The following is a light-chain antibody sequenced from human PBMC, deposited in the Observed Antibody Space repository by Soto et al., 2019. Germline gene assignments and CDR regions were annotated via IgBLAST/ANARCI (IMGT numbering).Light chain of an antibody. J-gene: IGLJ3*02. V-gene: IGLV1-44*01. Sequence: QSVLTQPPSTSGTPGQRVTISCSGSRSNIGRSTVNWYHQLPGTAPKVLVYSTNQRPSGVPDRFSGSKSGTSASLAISGLQSEDEADYYCAAWDDTLSVWVFGGGTKLTVL. CDR3: AAWDDTLSVWV. CDR1: RSNIGRST. CDR2: STN.